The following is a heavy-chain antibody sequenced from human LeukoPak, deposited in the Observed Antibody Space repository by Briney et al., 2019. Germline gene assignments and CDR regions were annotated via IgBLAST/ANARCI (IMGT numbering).Heavy chain of an antibody. J-gene: IGHJ4*02. V-gene: IGHV4-39*01. CDR1: GGSISSSSYH. D-gene: IGHD3-10*01. CDR3: ARTISIRSDTWGDIKYFDY. Sequence: PSETLSLTCSVSGGSISSSSYHWDWIRQSPGKGLEWIGDIYYSGDTHYKPSLKSRLTISVDTSKNQFSLRLSSVTAADTAVYYCARTISIRSDTWGDIKYFDYWGQGTLVTVSS. CDR2: IYYSGDT.